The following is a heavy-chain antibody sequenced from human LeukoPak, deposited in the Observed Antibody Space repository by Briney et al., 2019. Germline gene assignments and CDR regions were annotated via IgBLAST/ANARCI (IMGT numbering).Heavy chain of an antibody. Sequence: SETLSLTCTVSGGSISRHYWSWIRQPPGKGLEGIGYIYYSGSTNYNPSPKSRVTISVDTSKNQFSLKLSSVTAADTAVYYCASYSSGWSHYFDYWGQGTLVTVSS. CDR1: GGSISRHY. D-gene: IGHD6-19*01. CDR3: ASYSSGWSHYFDY. J-gene: IGHJ4*02. V-gene: IGHV4-59*11. CDR2: IYYSGST.